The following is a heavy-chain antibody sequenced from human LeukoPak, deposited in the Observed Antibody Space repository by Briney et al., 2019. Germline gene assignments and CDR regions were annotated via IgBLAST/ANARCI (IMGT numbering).Heavy chain of an antibody. CDR2: IHYSGST. CDR3: ARMYGGFAY. V-gene: IGHV4-59*01. J-gene: IGHJ4*02. Sequence: SETLSLTCTVSGGSISTYYWSWIRQPPGKGLEWIGYIHYSGSTNYNPSLKSRVTISVDPSQNQFSLKLTSVTAADTAVYYCARMYGGFAYWGQGTLVTVSS. D-gene: IGHD1-26*01. CDR1: GGSISTYY.